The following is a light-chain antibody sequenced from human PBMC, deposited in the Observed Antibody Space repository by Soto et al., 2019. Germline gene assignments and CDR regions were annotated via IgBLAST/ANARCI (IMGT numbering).Light chain of an antibody. CDR2: GAS. CDR1: QSVSSSY. J-gene: IGKJ2*01. CDR3: QQHGRSPPYT. V-gene: IGKV3-20*01. Sequence: PGERATPSCRASQSVSSSYLAWYQQKPGQAPRLHIYGASTRATGIPDRFSGGGSGTDFTLTISRLEPEDFAVYYCQQHGRSPPYTFGQGTKLEIK.